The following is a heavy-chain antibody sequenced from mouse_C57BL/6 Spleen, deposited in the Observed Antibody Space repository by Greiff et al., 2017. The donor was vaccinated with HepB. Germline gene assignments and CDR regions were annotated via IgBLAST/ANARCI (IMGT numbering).Heavy chain of an antibody. D-gene: IGHD2-5*01. J-gene: IGHJ2*01. V-gene: IGHV1-84*01. CDR2: IYPGSGNT. Sequence: VQLQESGPELVKPGASVKISCKASGYTFTDYYINWVKQRPGQGLEWIGWIYPGSGNTKYNEKFKGKDTLTVATSSSTAYMQLSSLTSEDSAVYFCARNPSYYSKGNYFDYWGQGTTLTVSS. CDR3: ARNPSYYSKGNYFDY. CDR1: GYTFTDYY.